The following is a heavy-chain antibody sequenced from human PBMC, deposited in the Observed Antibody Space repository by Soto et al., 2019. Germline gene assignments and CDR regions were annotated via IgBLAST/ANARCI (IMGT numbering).Heavy chain of an antibody. J-gene: IGHJ4*02. CDR3: ASDNYDFWSGYFLTAQAH. Sequence: LRLSCAASGFTFSSYAMHWVRQAPGKGLEWVAVISYDGSNKYYADSVKGRFTISRDNSKNTLYLQMNSLRAEDTAVYYCASDNYDFWSGYFLTAQAHWGQGTLVTVSS. CDR1: GFTFSSYA. V-gene: IGHV3-30-3*01. D-gene: IGHD3-3*01. CDR2: ISYDGSNK.